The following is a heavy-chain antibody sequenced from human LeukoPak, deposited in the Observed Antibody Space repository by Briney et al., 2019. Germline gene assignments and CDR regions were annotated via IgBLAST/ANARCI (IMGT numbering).Heavy chain of an antibody. Sequence: KSGGSLRLSCAASGFTFSSYSMNWVRQAPGKGLEWVSSISSSGSYIYYADSVKGRFTISRDNAKNSLYLQMNSLRAEDTAVYYCARDITMVRGVSYGMDVWGQGTTVTVSS. CDR1: GFTFSSYS. D-gene: IGHD3-10*01. CDR2: ISSSGSYI. J-gene: IGHJ6*02. V-gene: IGHV3-21*01. CDR3: ARDITMVRGVSYGMDV.